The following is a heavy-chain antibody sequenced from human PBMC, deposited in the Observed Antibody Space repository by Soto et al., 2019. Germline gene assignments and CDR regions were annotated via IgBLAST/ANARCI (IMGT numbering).Heavy chain of an antibody. J-gene: IGHJ4*02. D-gene: IGHD2-2*01. CDR2: IGTAGDT. Sequence: EVQLVESGGGLVQPGGSLRLSCAASGFTFSSYDMHWVRQATGKGLEWVSAIGTAGDTYYPGSVKGRFTISRENAKNSLYLQMNSLRAGDTVVYYCARGLGTSLIDYWGQGTLVTVSS. CDR3: ARGLGTSLIDY. V-gene: IGHV3-13*01. CDR1: GFTFSSYD.